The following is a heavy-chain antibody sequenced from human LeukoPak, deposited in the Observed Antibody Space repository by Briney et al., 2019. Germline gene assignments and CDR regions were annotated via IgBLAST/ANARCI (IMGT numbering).Heavy chain of an antibody. CDR3: ARVRGGLDY. CDR1: GGSISSGGFY. CDR2: LYTGGST. V-gene: IGHV4-61*02. D-gene: IGHD3-10*01. J-gene: IGHJ4*02. Sequence: SQTLSLTCSVSGGSISSGGFYWSWIRQPAGKGLEWIGRLYTGGSTIYNPSLKSRVSISVDTSKNQFSLRLSSVTAADTAVYYCARVRGGLDYWGQGTLVTVSS.